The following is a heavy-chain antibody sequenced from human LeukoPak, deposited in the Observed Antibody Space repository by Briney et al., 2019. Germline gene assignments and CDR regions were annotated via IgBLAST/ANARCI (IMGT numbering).Heavy chain of an antibody. CDR2: IYYSGST. Sequence: PSETLPLTCTVSGGSISSYYWNWIRQPPGKGLEWIGYIYYSGSTNYNPSLKSRVTISVDTSKNQFSLKLSSVTAADTAVYYCARWDAHYYYMDVWGKGTTVTVSS. J-gene: IGHJ6*03. CDR1: GGSISSYY. CDR3: ARWDAHYYYMDV. D-gene: IGHD1-26*01. V-gene: IGHV4-59*01.